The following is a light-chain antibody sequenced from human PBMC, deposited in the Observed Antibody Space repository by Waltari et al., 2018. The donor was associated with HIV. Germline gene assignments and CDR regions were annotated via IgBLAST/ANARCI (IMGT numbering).Light chain of an antibody. Sequence: QLMLTQSPSASASLGGSVTLTCTLDSGHSRSGIGWHQQQPEKGPRFLMRVKYDGSHIKGDGIPDRCSGSSSGAERYLTISSLRSEDEADYYCQTWGAGDHVFGGGTKLTVL. J-gene: IGLJ2*01. CDR1: SGHSRSG. CDR3: QTWGAGDHV. V-gene: IGLV4-69*02. CDR2: VKYDGSH.